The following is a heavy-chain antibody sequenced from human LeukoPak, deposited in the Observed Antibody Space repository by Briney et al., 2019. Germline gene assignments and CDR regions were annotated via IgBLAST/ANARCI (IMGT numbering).Heavy chain of an antibody. D-gene: IGHD2-2*01. J-gene: IGHJ6*03. CDR3: VKDKGGMPFYCYYMDV. V-gene: IGHV3-43*01. Sequence: PGGSLRLSCAASGFTFDDYTMHWVRQAPGKGLEWVSLIRWDGGTTYYADSVKGRFTISRDNSKNSLFLQMNSLTTEDTALYYCVKDKGGMPFYCYYMDVWGKGTTVTVSS. CDR2: IRWDGGTT. CDR1: GFTFDDYT.